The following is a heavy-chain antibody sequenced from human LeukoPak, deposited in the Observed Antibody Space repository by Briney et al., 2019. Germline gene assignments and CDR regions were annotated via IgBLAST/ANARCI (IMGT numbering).Heavy chain of an antibody. V-gene: IGHV3-30*03. CDR1: GFSFSSYG. CDR3: AHIPSSSDY. J-gene: IGHJ4*02. D-gene: IGHD6-6*01. CDR2: ISYDGCDK. Sequence: GGSLRLSCAASGFSFSSYGMHWVRQAPGKRLEWVAVISYDGCDKYYADSVKGRFTISRDNSKNTLYLQMNSLRAEDTAVYYCAHIPSSSDYWGQGTLVTVSS.